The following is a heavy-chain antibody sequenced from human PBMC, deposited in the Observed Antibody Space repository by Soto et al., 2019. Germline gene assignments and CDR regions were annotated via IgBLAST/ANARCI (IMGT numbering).Heavy chain of an antibody. CDR1: GVTVSSNY. V-gene: IGHV3-66*01. CDR2: IYSGGST. J-gene: IGHJ4*02. CDR3: ARGPAVVITYFDY. Sequence: PGGSLRPSCAASGVTVSSNYMSWVRQAPGKGLEWVSVIYSGGSTYYADSVKGRFTISRDNSKNTLYLQMNSLRAEDTAVYYCARGPAVVITYFDYWGQGTLVTVSS. D-gene: IGHD3-22*01.